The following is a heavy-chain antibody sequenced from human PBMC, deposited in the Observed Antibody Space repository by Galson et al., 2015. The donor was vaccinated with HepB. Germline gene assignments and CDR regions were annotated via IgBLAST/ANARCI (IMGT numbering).Heavy chain of an antibody. D-gene: IGHD3-22*01. J-gene: IGHJ3*02. V-gene: IGHV4-34*01. CDR1: GGSFSGYY. Sequence: TLSLTCAVYGGSFSGYYWSWIRQPPGKGLEWIGEINHSGSTNYNPSLKSRVTISVDTSKNQFSLKLSSVTAADTAVYYCASRSGHYYDSSGYYGDAFDIWGQGTMVTVSS. CDR3: ASRSGHYYDSSGYYGDAFDI. CDR2: INHSGST.